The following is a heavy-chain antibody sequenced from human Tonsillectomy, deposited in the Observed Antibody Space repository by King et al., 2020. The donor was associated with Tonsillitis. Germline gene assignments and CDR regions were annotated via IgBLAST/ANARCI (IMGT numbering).Heavy chain of an antibody. CDR1: GFTFSSYD. Sequence: VQLVESGGGLVQPGGSLRLSCAASGFTFSSYDMHWVRQATGKGLEWVSAIGTAGYTYYPGSVKGRFTISRENAKNSLYLQMNSLRAGDTAVYYCARTYCSSTSCYDYFDYWGQGTLVTVSS. D-gene: IGHD2-2*01. V-gene: IGHV3-13*01. CDR2: IGTAGYT. CDR3: ARTYCSSTSCYDYFDY. J-gene: IGHJ4*02.